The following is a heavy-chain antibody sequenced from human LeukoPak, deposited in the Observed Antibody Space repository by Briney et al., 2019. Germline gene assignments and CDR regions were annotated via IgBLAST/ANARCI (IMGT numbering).Heavy chain of an antibody. Sequence: GGSLRLSCTASGFTLSSYEMSWIRQAPGKGLEWVAVISYDGSNKYYADSVKGRFTISRDNFKNTLYLQMNSLRAEDTAVYYCARDRYYYDSSGYLPLYWGQGTLVTVSS. CDR1: GFTLSSYE. V-gene: IGHV3-30*04. CDR2: ISYDGSNK. CDR3: ARDRYYYDSSGYLPLY. D-gene: IGHD3-22*01. J-gene: IGHJ4*02.